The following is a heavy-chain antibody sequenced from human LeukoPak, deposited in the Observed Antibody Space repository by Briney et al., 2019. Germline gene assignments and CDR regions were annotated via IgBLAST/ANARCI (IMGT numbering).Heavy chain of an antibody. CDR1: GGSFSGYS. CDR2: IDHSGGT. CDR3: ARGVDYYGV. J-gene: IGHJ4*02. D-gene: IGHD3-10*01. Sequence: SETLSLTCAVYGGSFSGYSWNWIRQPPVKGLEWIGEIDHSGGTNYNPSLKSRVTISVDTSKKQFSLKLSSVTAADTAVYYCARGVDYYGVWGQGTLVTVSS. V-gene: IGHV4-34*01.